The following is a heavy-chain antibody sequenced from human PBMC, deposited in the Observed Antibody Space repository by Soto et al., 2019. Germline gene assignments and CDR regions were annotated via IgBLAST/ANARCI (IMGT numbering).Heavy chain of an antibody. CDR1: GFPFSAYG. CDR2: ISDTGGST. D-gene: IGHD6-13*01. Sequence: HPGGSLRLSCAASGFPFSAYGMHWVRQAPGKGLEWVSGISDTGGSTDYADSVKGRFTISRDNSKNTLFLQMNRLRADDTAMYYCAKAGANSSTWHSNCFDPWGQGTLVTVSS. J-gene: IGHJ5*02. CDR3: AKAGANSSTWHSNCFDP. V-gene: IGHV3-23*01.